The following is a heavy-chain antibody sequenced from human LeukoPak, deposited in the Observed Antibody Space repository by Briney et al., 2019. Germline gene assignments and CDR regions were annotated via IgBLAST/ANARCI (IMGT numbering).Heavy chain of an antibody. CDR2: IYYSGST. CDR1: GVSISSNTYY. V-gene: IGHV4-39*01. D-gene: IGHD3-22*01. Sequence: PSETLSLTCTVSGVSISSNTYYWGWIRQPPGKGLEWIGSIYYSGSTYYNPSLKSRVTISGDTSKNQFSLKLRSVTATDTAVYYCARANYYASSGYYFFDYWGQGTLVTVSS. CDR3: ARANYYASSGYYFFDY. J-gene: IGHJ4*02.